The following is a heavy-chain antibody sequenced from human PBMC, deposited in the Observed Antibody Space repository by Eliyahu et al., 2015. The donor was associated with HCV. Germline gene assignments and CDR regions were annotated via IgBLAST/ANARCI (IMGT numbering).Heavy chain of an antibody. CDR2: IHXSGST. J-gene: IGHJ5*02. D-gene: IGHD6-19*01. CDR1: GGXISTYY. CDR3: ASGGGGIAVAGTGGWFDP. V-gene: IGHV4-59*01. Sequence: QVQLQESGPRLVKPSETLSLTCTVXGGXISTYYXSWIRQPPGKGLEWIGFIHXSGSTXYNPXLKSRVTLXLXTSKXQVSLKLTSVTTADTAVYYCASGGGGIAVAGTGGWFDPWGQGALVTVSS.